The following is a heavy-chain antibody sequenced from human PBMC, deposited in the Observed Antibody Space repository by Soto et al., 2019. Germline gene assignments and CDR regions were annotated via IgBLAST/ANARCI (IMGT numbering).Heavy chain of an antibody. V-gene: IGHV3-9*01. J-gene: IGHJ4*02. CDR3: AKDVTYSSSSPFDY. Sequence: PGGSLRLSCAASGFTFDDYAMHWVRQAPGKGLEWVSGISWNSGSIGYADSVKGRFTISRDNAKNSLYLQMSSLRAEDTALYYCAKDVTYSSSSPFDYWGQGTLVTVSS. D-gene: IGHD6-6*01. CDR2: ISWNSGSI. CDR1: GFTFDDYA.